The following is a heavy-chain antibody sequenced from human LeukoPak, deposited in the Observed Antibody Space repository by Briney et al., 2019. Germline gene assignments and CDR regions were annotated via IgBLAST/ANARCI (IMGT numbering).Heavy chain of an antibody. Sequence: PGGSLRLSCAASGFTFSSYSMNWVRQAPGKGLEWVSYISSSSSTIYYADSVKGRFTISRDNAKNSLYLQMNSLRAEDTAVYYCARERDIVLMVYATHYYYYYMDVWDKGTTVTVSS. CDR1: GFTFSSYS. CDR2: ISSSSSTI. V-gene: IGHV3-48*01. J-gene: IGHJ6*03. D-gene: IGHD2-8*01. CDR3: ARERDIVLMVYATHYYYYYMDV.